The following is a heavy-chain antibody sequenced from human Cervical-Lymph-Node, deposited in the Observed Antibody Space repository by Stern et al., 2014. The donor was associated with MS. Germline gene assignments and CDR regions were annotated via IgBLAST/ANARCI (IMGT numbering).Heavy chain of an antibody. Sequence: EVHLVESGQEVKRPGESLKISCQASGYTFTSYWIGWVRQMPGKGLEWIAILFPGGYDIRYSPSSQGQVPISADKPSSPAYLQWNNLKASDTAIYYCARQRYFDYWGQGTLVTVSS. CDR2: LFPGGYDI. J-gene: IGHJ4*02. CDR3: ARQRYFDY. CDR1: GYTFTSYW. V-gene: IGHV5-51*01.